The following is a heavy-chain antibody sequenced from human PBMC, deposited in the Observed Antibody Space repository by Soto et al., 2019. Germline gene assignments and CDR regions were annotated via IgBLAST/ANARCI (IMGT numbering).Heavy chain of an antibody. Sequence: EVQLVETGGGLIQPGGSMRLSCAASGFTVSSNYMSWVRQAPGKGLEWVSVIYSGGSTYYADSVKGRFTISRYNSKNTLYLQMTSLRAEDTAVYYCARDHSYYYDSSGYGDAFDIWGQGTIVTVSS. CDR1: GFTVSSNY. CDR2: IYSGGST. J-gene: IGHJ3*02. V-gene: IGHV3-53*02. CDR3: ARDHSYYYDSSGYGDAFDI. D-gene: IGHD3-22*01.